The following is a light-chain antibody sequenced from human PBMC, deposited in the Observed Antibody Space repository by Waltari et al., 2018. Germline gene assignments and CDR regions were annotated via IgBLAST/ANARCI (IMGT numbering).Light chain of an antibody. CDR3: SSYVDSNNIL. V-gene: IGLV2-8*01. Sequence: QSALTQPPSASGSPGQSVTIPCTRVSSDAGGHPYVSWYQQHPGKAPKVMIYEVNNRPSGVPDRFSGSKSGNTASLTVSGLQAEDEASYYCSSYVDSNNILFGGGTKLTVL. CDR2: EVN. J-gene: IGLJ2*01. CDR1: SSDAGGHPY.